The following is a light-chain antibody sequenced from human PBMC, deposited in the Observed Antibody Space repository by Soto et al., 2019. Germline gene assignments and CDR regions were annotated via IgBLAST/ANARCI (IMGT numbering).Light chain of an antibody. V-gene: IGKV3-20*01. CDR3: QQYCGSPPWT. Sequence: EVGMTQLPCNLSLSPGERATLSCRASQSVGSSYLTWYQQKPGQGPRLLIYCASSRATGTPDRFSGSGSGTDFILTITRLEPEDSAVYYCQQYCGSPPWTFGQGTKVDIK. CDR2: CAS. J-gene: IGKJ1*01. CDR1: QSVGSSY.